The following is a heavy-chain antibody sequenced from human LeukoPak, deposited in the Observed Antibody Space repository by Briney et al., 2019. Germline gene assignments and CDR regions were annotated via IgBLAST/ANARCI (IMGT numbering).Heavy chain of an antibody. CDR2: IYYTGST. V-gene: IGHV4-39*01. CDR1: GGSGDSVSSSTYY. CDR3: ARLSKGRYFDYIFDY. J-gene: IGHJ4*02. D-gene: IGHD3-9*01. Sequence: PSETLSLTCTVSGGSGDSVSSSTYYWGRIRQPPGEGLEWIGNIYYTGSTYYNPSLKSRVTMSVDTSKNQFSLKVSSVTAADTAVYYCARLSKGRYFDYIFDYWGQGTLVTVSS.